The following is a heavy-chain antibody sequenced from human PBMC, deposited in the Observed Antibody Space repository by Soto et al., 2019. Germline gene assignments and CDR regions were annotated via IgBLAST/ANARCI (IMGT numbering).Heavy chain of an antibody. CDR2: VSPSGDNT. CDR1: GFTFDKYA. CDR3: ARGGIGWFDP. V-gene: IGHV3-23*01. J-gene: IGHJ5*02. Sequence: GGSLRLSCAASGFTFDKYAMAWVRQAPGQGLEWVSTVSPSGDNTYQADSVRGRFTISRDNSKITLYLQMSSLRAEDTAVYYCARGGIGWFDPWGQGTLVTVSS. D-gene: IGHD3-10*01.